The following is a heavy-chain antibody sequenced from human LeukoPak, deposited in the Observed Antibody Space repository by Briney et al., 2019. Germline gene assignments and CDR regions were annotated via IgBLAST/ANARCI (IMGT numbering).Heavy chain of an antibody. Sequence: GGSLRLSCVVSGFIASSNYMSWVRQAPGKGLEWISLIYSGGTTHYADSVKGRFTISRDNSKNTLYLQMNSLRAEDTAVYYCAKDSGYCSGGSCYPYYFDYWGQGTLVTVSS. D-gene: IGHD2-15*01. V-gene: IGHV3-53*05. CDR3: AKDSGYCSGGSCYPYYFDY. CDR1: GFIASSNY. J-gene: IGHJ4*02. CDR2: IYSGGTT.